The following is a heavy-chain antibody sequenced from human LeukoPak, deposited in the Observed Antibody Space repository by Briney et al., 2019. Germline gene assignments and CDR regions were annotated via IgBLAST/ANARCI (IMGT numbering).Heavy chain of an antibody. CDR3: AKSGGYGLIDY. CDR2: IYSSGST. D-gene: IGHD6-25*01. CDR1: GVSISSSSYY. V-gene: IGHV4-39*01. Sequence: SETLSLTCNVSGVSISSSSYYWGWIRQPPGKGLKWIGSIYSSGSTYYNSSLKSRVAISIDTSKNQVSPKMSSVTAADTAVYYCAKSGGYGLIDYWGQGTLVTVSS. J-gene: IGHJ4*01.